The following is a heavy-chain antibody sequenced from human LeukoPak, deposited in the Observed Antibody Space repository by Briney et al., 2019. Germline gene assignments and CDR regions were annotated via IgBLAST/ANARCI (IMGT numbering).Heavy chain of an antibody. D-gene: IGHD1-26*01. CDR3: ARSASDGSYYVSDC. CDR2: ISSSSSYI. J-gene: IGHJ4*02. V-gene: IGHV3-21*01. Sequence: PGGSLRLSCAASGFTFSSYSMNWVRQAPGKGLEWVSSISSSSSYIYYADSVKGRFTISRDNAKNTLYVQMNSLGAEDTAVYYCARSASDGSYYVSDCWGQGTLVIVSS. CDR1: GFTFSSYS.